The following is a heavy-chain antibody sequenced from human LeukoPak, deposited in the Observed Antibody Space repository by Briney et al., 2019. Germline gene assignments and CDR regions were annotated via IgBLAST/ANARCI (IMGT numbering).Heavy chain of an antibody. J-gene: IGHJ5*02. CDR1: GGSISSSSYY. D-gene: IGHD3-3*01. CDR2: IYYSGST. V-gene: IGHV4-39*01. CDR3: ARSVTIFGVVNNWFDP. Sequence: SETLSLTCTVSGGSISSSSYYWGWIRQPPGKGLEWIGSIYYSGSTYYNPSLKSRVTISVDTSKNQFSLKLSSVTAADTAVYYRARSVTIFGVVNNWFDPWGQGTLVTVSS.